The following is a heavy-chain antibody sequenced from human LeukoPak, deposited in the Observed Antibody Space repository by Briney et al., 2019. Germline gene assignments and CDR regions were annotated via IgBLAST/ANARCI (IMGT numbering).Heavy chain of an antibody. Sequence: NSSETLSLTCAVYGGSFSGYYWSWIRQPPGKGLEWIGEINHSGSTNYNPSLKSRVTISVDTSKNQFSLKLSSVTAADTAVYYCSMGPLGYWGQGTLVTVSS. CDR2: INHSGST. CDR3: SMGPLGY. V-gene: IGHV4-34*01. J-gene: IGHJ4*02. D-gene: IGHD2-8*01. CDR1: GGSFSGYY.